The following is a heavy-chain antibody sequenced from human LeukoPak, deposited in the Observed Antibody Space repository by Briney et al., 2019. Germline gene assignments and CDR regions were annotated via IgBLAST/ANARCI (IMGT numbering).Heavy chain of an antibody. CDR3: AKAPVTSCRGAFCYPFDY. J-gene: IGHJ4*02. V-gene: IGHV3-23*01. Sequence: GGSLRLSCAASGFTFRINAMSWVRQAPGKGLEWVSAMSSSDDGRYYAASVRGRFTISRDTSRSTLYLQMNSLRAEDAAVYYCAKAPVTSCRGAFCYPFDYWGQGTLVTVSS. CDR1: GFTFRINA. D-gene: IGHD2-15*01. CDR2: MSSSDDGR.